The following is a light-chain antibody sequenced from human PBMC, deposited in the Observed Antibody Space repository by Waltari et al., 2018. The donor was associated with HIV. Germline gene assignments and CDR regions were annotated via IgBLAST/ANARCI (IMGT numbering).Light chain of an antibody. J-gene: IGLJ1*01. CDR3: QAYDSSLNKYV. CDR1: SSNIGAQYA. Sequence: QSVLTQPPSVSGAPGQRVTISCSGSSSNIGAQYAVHWDQQLPGTAPKLLIFGNTKRPSGVPDRFSGSKSGTSASLAITGLQAEDEADYYCQAYDSSLNKYVFGTGTKVTVL. CDR2: GNT. V-gene: IGLV1-40*01.